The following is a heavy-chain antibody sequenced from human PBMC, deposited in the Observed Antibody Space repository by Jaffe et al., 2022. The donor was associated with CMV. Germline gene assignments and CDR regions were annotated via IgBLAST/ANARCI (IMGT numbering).Heavy chain of an antibody. CDR1: GFTFSNYN. V-gene: IGHV3-21*01. Sequence: EVQLVESGGGLVKPGGSLRLSCSASGFTFSNYNMNWVRQAPGKGLEWVSSISSTSGYINYADSVKGRFTISRDNAKNSLYLQMNSLRPEDTAVYYCARDGHYDNRAISSAMDVWGQGTTVTVSS. CDR2: ISSTSGYI. D-gene: IGHD3-22*01. CDR3: ARDGHYDNRAISSAMDV. J-gene: IGHJ6*02.